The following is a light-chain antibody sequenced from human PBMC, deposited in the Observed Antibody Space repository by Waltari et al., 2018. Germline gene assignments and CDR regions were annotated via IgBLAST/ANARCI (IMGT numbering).Light chain of an antibody. CDR3: QQYNSWPDT. CDR1: QSISNY. Sequence: EIMMTQSPATLSVSPGERVALSCRARQSISNYVAWYQQKPGQAPRLLIYGASSRTTGIPARFSGSGSGTEFTLTISSLQSEDFAVYYCQQYNSWPDTFGQGTELEI. J-gene: IGKJ2*01. CDR2: GAS. V-gene: IGKV3-15*01.